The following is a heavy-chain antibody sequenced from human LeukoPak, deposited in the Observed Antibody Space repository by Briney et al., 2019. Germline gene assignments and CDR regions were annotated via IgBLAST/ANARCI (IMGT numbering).Heavy chain of an antibody. CDR1: TDSMTSYY. V-gene: IGHV4-59*08. Sequence: SETLSLTCSVSTDSMTSYYWSWIRQPPGKGLEWIGYIYYTGRANYNPSLKSRISIPVDTSKKQFSLKFRSVTAADTAVYFCAILDLYHDISTPRYFDIWGRGTPVTVSS. CDR2: IYYTGRA. D-gene: IGHD3-9*01. CDR3: AILDLYHDISTPRYFDI. J-gene: IGHJ2*01.